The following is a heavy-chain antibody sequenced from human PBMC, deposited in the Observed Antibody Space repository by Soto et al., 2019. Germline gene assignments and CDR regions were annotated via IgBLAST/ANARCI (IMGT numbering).Heavy chain of an antibody. J-gene: IGHJ4*02. CDR3: AKKLAWALRQTTADH. CDR2: ISGSGGST. CDR1: GFTFSSYA. V-gene: IGHV3-23*01. D-gene: IGHD4-17*01. Sequence: GGSLRLSCAASGFTFSSYAMRWVRQAPGKGLEWVSAISGSGGSTYYADSVKGRFTISRDNSKNTLYLQMNSLRAEDTAVYYCAKKLAWALRQTTADHGSQGTLVTVSS.